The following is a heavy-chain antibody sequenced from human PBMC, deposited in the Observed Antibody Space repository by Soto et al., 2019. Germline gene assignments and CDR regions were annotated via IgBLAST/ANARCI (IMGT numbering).Heavy chain of an antibody. Sequence: SDTLSLTFTVSGGSISSSSYYWGWIRQPPGKGLEWIGSIYYSGSTYYNPSLRSRVTISVDTSKNQFSLKLSSVTAADTAVYYCARRVRTYYYGMDVWGQGTTVTVSS. CDR3: ARRVRTYYYGMDV. J-gene: IGHJ6*02. V-gene: IGHV4-39*01. CDR2: IYYSGST. CDR1: GGSISSSSYY.